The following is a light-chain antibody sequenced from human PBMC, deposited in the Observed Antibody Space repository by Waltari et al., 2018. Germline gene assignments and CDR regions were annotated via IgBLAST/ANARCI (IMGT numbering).Light chain of an antibody. Sequence: DIQMTQSPSTLSASVGDRVTITCRASQGISRWLAWYQQKPGKPPKGLIYVASSLESGVPSRFSGSGSETEFTLVISNLQPDDVATYYCQQYSGYSGIFGGGTKVEIK. J-gene: IGKJ4*01. CDR3: QQYSGYSGI. V-gene: IGKV1-5*01. CDR1: QGISRW. CDR2: VAS.